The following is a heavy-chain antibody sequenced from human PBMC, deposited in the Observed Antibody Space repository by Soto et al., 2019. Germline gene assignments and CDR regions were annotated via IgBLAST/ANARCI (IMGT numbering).Heavy chain of an antibody. CDR3: ARGRAGDY. CDR1: GYDFTTYG. Sequence: QVHLVQSGAEVXKSGASVKVSCKGSGYDFTTYGITWVRQAPGQGLEWMAWISAHNGNTDYAQKLQGRVTVTRDTSTSTAYMELRSLRSDDPAVYYCARGRAGDYWGQGALVTVSS. V-gene: IGHV1-18*01. CDR2: ISAHNGNT. J-gene: IGHJ4*02.